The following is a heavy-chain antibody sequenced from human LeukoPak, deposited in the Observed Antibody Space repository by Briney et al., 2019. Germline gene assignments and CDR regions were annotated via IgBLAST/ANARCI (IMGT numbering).Heavy chain of an antibody. V-gene: IGHV3-11*01. CDR2: ISSSGSTI. CDR3: ARDHSSSWYRYFQH. J-gene: IGHJ1*01. Sequence: GGSLRLSCAASGFTFSDYYMSWIRQAPGKGLEWVSYISSSGSTIYYADSVKGRFTISRDNAKNSLYLQMNSLRAEDTAVYYCARDHSSSWYRYFQHWGQGTPVTVSS. D-gene: IGHD6-13*01. CDR1: GFTFSDYY.